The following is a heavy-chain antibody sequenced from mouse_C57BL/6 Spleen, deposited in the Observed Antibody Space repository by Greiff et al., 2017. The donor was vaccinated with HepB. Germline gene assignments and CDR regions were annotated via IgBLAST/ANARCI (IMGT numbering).Heavy chain of an antibody. J-gene: IGHJ2*01. D-gene: IGHD2-12*01. CDR3: TRGALRRNYFDY. CDR1: GFTFSSYA. CDR2: ISSGGDYI. V-gene: IGHV5-9-1*02. Sequence: EVKLVESGEGLVKPGGSLKLSCAASGFTFSSYAMSWVRQTPEKRLEWVAYISSGGDYIYYADTVKGRFTISRDNARNTLYLQMSSLKSEDTAMYYCTRGALRRNYFDYWGQGTTLTVSS.